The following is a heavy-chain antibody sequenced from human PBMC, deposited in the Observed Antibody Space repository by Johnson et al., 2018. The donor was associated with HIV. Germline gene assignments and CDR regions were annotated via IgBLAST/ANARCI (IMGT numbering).Heavy chain of an antibody. CDR1: GFTLGTYW. CDR2: IKLDGSDK. J-gene: IGHJ3*02. D-gene: IGHD5/OR15-5a*01. Sequence: VQLVESGGGLVQPGGSLRLSCAASGFTLGTYWMTWVRQAPGNGLEWVATIKLDGSDKYYLDSVKGRFTISRDNGMNSLYLQMNSLRAEDTSVYYCAKRGDLYDSTASFDAFDIWGQGTMVTVSS. CDR3: AKRGDLYDSTASFDAFDI. V-gene: IGHV3-7*03.